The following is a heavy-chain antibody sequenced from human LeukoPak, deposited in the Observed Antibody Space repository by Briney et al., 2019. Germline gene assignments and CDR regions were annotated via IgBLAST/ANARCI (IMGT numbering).Heavy chain of an antibody. V-gene: IGHV3-53*01. CDR3: ASGYCSGGHCYSVYFQH. Sequence: GESLKISCAASGFTVSSNYMSWVRQAPGKGLEWVSVIYSGGNTYYADSVKGRFTISRDNSKNTLYLQMNSLRAEDTAVYYCASGYCSGGHCYSVYFQHWGQGTLVTVSS. D-gene: IGHD2-15*01. CDR2: IYSGGNT. CDR1: GFTVSSNY. J-gene: IGHJ1*01.